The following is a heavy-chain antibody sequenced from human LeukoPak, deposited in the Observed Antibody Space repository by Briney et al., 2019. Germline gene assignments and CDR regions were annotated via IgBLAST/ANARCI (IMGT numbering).Heavy chain of an antibody. CDR3: ARVANRIVGATTHDY. Sequence: GASVKVSCKASGYTFTGYYMHWVRQAPGQGLEWMGWINPNSGGTNYAQKFQGRVTMTRDTSISTAYMELSRLRSDDTAVYYCARVANRIVGATTHDYWGQGTLVTVSS. J-gene: IGHJ4*02. CDR2: INPNSGGT. D-gene: IGHD1-26*01. V-gene: IGHV1-2*02. CDR1: GYTFTGYY.